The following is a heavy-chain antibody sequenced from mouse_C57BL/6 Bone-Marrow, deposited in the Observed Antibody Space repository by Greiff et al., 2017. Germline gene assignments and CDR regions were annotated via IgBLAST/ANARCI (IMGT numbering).Heavy chain of an antibody. V-gene: IGHV1-69*01. Sequence: VQLQQPGAELVMPGASVKLSCKASGYTFTSYWMHWVKQRPGQGLEWIGEIDPSDSYTNYNQKFKGKSTLTVDKSSSTAYMQLSSLTSEDSAVYYCARKAHYYGSSHWYFDVWGTGTTVTVSS. CDR2: IDPSDSYT. D-gene: IGHD1-1*01. CDR1: GYTFTSYW. J-gene: IGHJ1*03. CDR3: ARKAHYYGSSHWYFDV.